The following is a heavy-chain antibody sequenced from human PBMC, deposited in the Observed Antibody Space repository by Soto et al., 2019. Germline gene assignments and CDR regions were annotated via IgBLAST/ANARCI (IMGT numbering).Heavy chain of an antibody. CDR3: AHRPRGYSYYFDL. CDR1: GFSLSTRGVG. CDR2: LYWDDDK. D-gene: IGHD5-18*01. Sequence: QLTLKESGPTLVKPTQTLTPTCTFSGFSLSTRGVGVGWNRQPPGKTLEWLALLYWDDDKGYSPSLKSRLTITKDTSKDQVVLTVTNMNTVDTATYYCAHRPRGYSYYFDLWGQGTLVTVSS. J-gene: IGHJ4*02. V-gene: IGHV2-5*02.